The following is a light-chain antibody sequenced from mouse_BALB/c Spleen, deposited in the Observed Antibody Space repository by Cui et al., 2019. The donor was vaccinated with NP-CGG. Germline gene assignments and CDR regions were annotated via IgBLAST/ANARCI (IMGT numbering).Light chain of an antibody. CDR3: ALWYSNHWV. CDR2: GTN. CDR1: TGAVTTSNY. J-gene: IGLJ1*01. V-gene: IGLV1*01. Sequence: QALVTQESALTTSPGETVTLTCRSSTGAVTTSNYANWVQEKPDHLFTGLIGGTNNRAPGVPARFSGSRIGDKAALTITGAQTEDEAIYFCALWYSNHWVFGGGTKLTVL.